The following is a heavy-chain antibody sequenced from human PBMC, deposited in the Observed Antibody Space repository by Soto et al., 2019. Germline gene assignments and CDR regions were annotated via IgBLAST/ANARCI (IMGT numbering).Heavy chain of an antibody. CDR2: INHSGST. Sequence: AERLSLTCAVYGGSFSGYYWSWIRQPPGKGLEWIGEINHSGSTNYNPSLKSRVTISVDTSKNQFSLKLSSVTAADTAVYYCARVALSSGYYFPPRYWGHGTLGTVSS. CDR1: GGSFSGYY. D-gene: IGHD3-22*01. CDR3: ARVALSSGYYFPPRY. V-gene: IGHV4-34*01. J-gene: IGHJ1*01.